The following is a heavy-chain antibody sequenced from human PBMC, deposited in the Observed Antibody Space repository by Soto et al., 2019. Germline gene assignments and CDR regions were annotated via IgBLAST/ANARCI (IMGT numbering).Heavy chain of an antibody. CDR3: AIPSGLTVTGPDY. CDR1: GFTFSNYA. Sequence: GEFLRLSCAASGFTFSNYAMSWVRQAPGKGVEGVSASSGDSGSTYYADSVKGRVTISRENSKNTLYLQMNSLRAEDTAVYHCAIPSGLTVTGPDYWAQGTRVPVSS. D-gene: IGHD6-19*01. CDR2: SSGDSGST. V-gene: IGHV3-23*01. J-gene: IGHJ4*02.